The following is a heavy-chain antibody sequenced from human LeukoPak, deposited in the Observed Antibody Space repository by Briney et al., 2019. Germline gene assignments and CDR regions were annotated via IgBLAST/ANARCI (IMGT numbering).Heavy chain of an antibody. CDR2: IYYSGST. V-gene: IGHV4-39*01. CDR1: AGSISSSSYY. Sequence: SETLSLTCTVAAGSISSSSYYWGWIRQPPGKGLEWIGSIYYSGSTYYNPSLKSRVTISVDTSKNQFSLKLSSVTAADTAVYYCARLSPYDSRFEAFDIWGQGTMVTVSS. CDR3: ARLSPYDSRFEAFDI. J-gene: IGHJ3*02. D-gene: IGHD3-22*01.